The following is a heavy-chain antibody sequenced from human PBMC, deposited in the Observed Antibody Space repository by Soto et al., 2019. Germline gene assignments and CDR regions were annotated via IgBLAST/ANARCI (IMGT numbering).Heavy chain of an antibody. V-gene: IGHV1-8*01. CDR2: MNPNSGNT. CDR1: GYTFTSYD. Sequence: ASVKVSCKASGYTFTSYDINWVRQATGQGLEWMGWMNPNSGNTGYAQKFQGRVTMTRNTSISTAYMELSSLRSEDTAVYYCARGLKVFGGVKGGMDVWGKGTTVTVSS. D-gene: IGHD3-3*01. J-gene: IGHJ6*04. CDR3: ARGLKVFGGVKGGMDV.